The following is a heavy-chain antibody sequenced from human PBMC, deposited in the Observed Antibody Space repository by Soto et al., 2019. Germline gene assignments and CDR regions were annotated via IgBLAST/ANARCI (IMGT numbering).Heavy chain of an antibody. Sequence: GESLKISCQGSGYSFTDHWSAWLGQMPGKVREWMGIIFPGDFDTRYSPSFQGQVTISVDKSISVAYLQWSSLKASDTAIYYCAKLDHWNDKLFYNAMDVWGQGTSVTVSS. CDR3: AKLDHWNDKLFYNAMDV. CDR2: IFPGDFDT. V-gene: IGHV5-51*01. D-gene: IGHD1-1*01. CDR1: GYSFTDHW. J-gene: IGHJ6*02.